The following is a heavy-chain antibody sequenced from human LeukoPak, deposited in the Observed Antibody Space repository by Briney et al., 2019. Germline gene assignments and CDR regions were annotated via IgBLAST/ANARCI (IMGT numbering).Heavy chain of an antibody. V-gene: IGHV1-18*01. CDR1: GYTFTSYG. CDR3: ARDWGGEGYCSSTSCKPSDY. Sequence: ASVKVSCKASGYTFTSYGISWVRQAPGQGLEWMGWISAYNGNTNYAQKLQGRVTMTTDTSTSTAYMELRSLRSDDTAVYYCARDWGGEGYCSSTSCKPSDYWGQGTLVTVSS. CDR2: ISAYNGNT. D-gene: IGHD2-2*01. J-gene: IGHJ4*02.